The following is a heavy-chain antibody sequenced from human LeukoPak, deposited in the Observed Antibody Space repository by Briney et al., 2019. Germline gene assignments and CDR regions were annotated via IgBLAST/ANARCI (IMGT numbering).Heavy chain of an antibody. CDR1: GASLSNYY. CDR3: ATGYYKPFAT. D-gene: IGHD2/OR15-2a*01. V-gene: IGHV4-59*01. Sequence: SETLSLPCIVSGASLSNYYWDWLRQPPGQGLGWFVYSSYPGRVESQRSLKSRVTISLDTSKNHFSLRLRSVTTADSAIYYCATGYYKPFATWGQGSLVTVSS. J-gene: IGHJ5*02. CDR2: SSYPGRV.